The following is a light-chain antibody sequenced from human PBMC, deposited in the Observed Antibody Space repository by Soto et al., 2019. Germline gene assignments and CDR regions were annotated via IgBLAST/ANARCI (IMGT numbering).Light chain of an antibody. V-gene: IGKV3-20*01. CDR2: GAS. J-gene: IGKJ1*01. CDR3: QHYITSLTT. Sequence: EIVMTQSRASLSFSPGERTALSCRASQRISRYLAWYQQKPGQAPRLLIYGASRRATGVPDRFIGSGSGTGFTLTISRLEPEDFAVYYCQHYITSLTTFGQGTKVDIK. CDR1: QRISRY.